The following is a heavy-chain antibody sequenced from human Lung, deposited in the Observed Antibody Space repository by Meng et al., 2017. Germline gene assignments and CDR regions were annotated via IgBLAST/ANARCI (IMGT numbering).Heavy chain of an antibody. D-gene: IGHD2-21*01. Sequence: QVQLPESGPGLVTPSGTLSLTCAVSGGSISSDNLWSWVRQPPGKGLEWIGEIYHSGSTNYNPSLKSRITISVDKPKNQFSLTLSSVTAADTAVYYCTKNDFYCLGYWGQGTLVTVFS. CDR2: IYHSGST. V-gene: IGHV4-4*02. CDR1: GGSISSDNL. J-gene: IGHJ4*02. CDR3: TKNDFYCLGY.